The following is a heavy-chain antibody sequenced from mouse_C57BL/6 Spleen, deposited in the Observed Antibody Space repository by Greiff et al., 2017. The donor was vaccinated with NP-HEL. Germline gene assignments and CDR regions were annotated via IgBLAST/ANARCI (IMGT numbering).Heavy chain of an antibody. D-gene: IGHD2-5*01. J-gene: IGHJ4*01. CDR3: ARDRGYYSNYLGAMDY. V-gene: IGHV5-16*01. Sequence: EVMLVESEGGLVQPGSSMKLSCTASGFTFSDYYMAWVRQVPEKGLEWVANINYDGSSTYYLDSLKSRFIISRDNAKNILYLQMSSLKSEDTATYYCARDRGYYSNYLGAMDYWGQGTSVTVSS. CDR2: INYDGSST. CDR1: GFTFSDYY.